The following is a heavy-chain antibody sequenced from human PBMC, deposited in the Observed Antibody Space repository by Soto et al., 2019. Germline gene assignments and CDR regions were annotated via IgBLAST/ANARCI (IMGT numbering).Heavy chain of an antibody. CDR2: MNPNSGNT. V-gene: IGHV1-8*01. D-gene: IGHD3-3*01. CDR1: GYTFTSYD. CDR3: ARPQTDLWSGYFAFDI. Sequence: ASVKVSCKASGYTFTSYDINWVLQATGQGLEWMGWMNPNSGNTGYAQKFQGRVTMTRNTSISTAYMELSSLRSGDTAVYYCARPQTDLWSGYFAFDIWGQRTMVTVSS. J-gene: IGHJ3*02.